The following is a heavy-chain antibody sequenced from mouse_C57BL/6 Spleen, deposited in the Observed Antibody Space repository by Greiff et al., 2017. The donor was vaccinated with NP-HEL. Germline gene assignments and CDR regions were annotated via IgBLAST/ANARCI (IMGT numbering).Heavy chain of an antibody. Sequence: QVQLQQPGTELVKPGASVKLSCKASGYTFTSYWMHWVKQRPGQGLEWIGNINPSNGGTNYNEKFKGKATLTVDKSSSTAYMQLSSLTSEDSAVYYCARSPSYYSNDYYAMDYWGQGTSVTVSS. D-gene: IGHD2-5*01. CDR1: GYTFTSYW. J-gene: IGHJ4*01. CDR2: INPSNGGT. V-gene: IGHV1-53*01. CDR3: ARSPSYYSNDYYAMDY.